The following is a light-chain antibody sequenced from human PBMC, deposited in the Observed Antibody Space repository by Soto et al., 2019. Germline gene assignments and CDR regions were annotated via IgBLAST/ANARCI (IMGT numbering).Light chain of an antibody. J-gene: IGKJ2*01. CDR2: HAS. CDR1: QNITNN. Sequence: DIQMTQSPSSLSASIGDRVTITCQASQNITNNLSWYQQKPGKAPNLLIYHASKLAKGVTSRFSGSGSGTDFSFIITSLQREDLATYYCQQYGGSPLYTFGQGTKVDIK. CDR3: QQYGGSPLYT. V-gene: IGKV1-33*01.